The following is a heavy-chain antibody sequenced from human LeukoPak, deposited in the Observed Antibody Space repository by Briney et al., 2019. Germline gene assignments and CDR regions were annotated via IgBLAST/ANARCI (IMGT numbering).Heavy chain of an antibody. CDR2: INHSGST. D-gene: IGHD3-22*01. J-gene: IGHJ4*02. V-gene: IGHV4-34*01. CDR3: ARGRGYYYDSSGYY. Sequence: SETLSLTCAVYGGSFSGYYWSWIRQPPGKGLGWIGEINHSGSTNYNPSLKSRVTISVDTSKNQFSLKLSSVTAADTAVYYCARGRGYYYDSSGYYWGQGTLVTVSS. CDR1: GGSFSGYY.